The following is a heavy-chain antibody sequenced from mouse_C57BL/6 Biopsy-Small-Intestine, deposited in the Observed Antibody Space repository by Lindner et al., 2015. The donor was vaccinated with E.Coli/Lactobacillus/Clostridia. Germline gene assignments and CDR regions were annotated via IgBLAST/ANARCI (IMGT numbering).Heavy chain of an antibody. J-gene: IGHJ4*01. D-gene: IGHD1-1*01. CDR1: GYTFTTFY. CDR2: INPSGDHT. CDR3: ARNYEYGDY. Sequence: SVKVSCKASGYTFTTFYMHWVRQAPGQGLEWMGIINPSGDHTNYAKKFQGRITMTRDSSTNTLYTELSSLTAEDSAIYYCARNYEYGDYWGQGTLVTVSS. V-gene: IGHV1-53*01.